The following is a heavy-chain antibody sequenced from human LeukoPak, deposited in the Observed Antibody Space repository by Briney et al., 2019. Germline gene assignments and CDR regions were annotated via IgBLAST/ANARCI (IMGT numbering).Heavy chain of an antibody. CDR1: GLPFNSFW. CDR3: AICFSGCDY. Sequence: PGGSPRLSCVISGLPFNSFWMHWVRQAPGEGLVWVSRINSDGSSSAYADSVEGRFTISRNDAKNVLYLHMNSLRADDTAVYYCAICFSGCDYWGQGTLVTVSS. V-gene: IGHV3-74*01. J-gene: IGHJ4*02. CDR2: INSDGSSS. D-gene: IGHD2-21*01.